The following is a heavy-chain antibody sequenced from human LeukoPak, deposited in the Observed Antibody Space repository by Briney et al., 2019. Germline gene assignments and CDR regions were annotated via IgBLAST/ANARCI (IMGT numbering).Heavy chain of an antibody. CDR3: ARDEAYCGGDCYPGDY. J-gene: IGHJ4*02. CDR1: GYTFTSYG. CDR2: IIPVLGIA. Sequence: SVKVSCKASGYTFTSYGISWVRQAPGQGLEWMGRIIPVLGIANYAQKFQGRVTITADKSTSTAYMELSSLRSEDTAVYYCARDEAYCGGDCYPGDYWGQGTLVTVSS. V-gene: IGHV1-69*04. D-gene: IGHD2-21*02.